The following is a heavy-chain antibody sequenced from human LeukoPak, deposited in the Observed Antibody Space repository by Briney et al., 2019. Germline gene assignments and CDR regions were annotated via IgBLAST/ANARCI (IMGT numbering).Heavy chain of an antibody. V-gene: IGHV3-21*01. CDR1: GFTFSSYS. CDR2: ISSSSSYI. Sequence: GGSLGLSCAASGFTFSSYSVNWVRQAPGKGLEWVSSISSSSSYIYYADSVKGRFTISRDNAKNSLYLQMNSLRAEDTAVYYCAREGRRDGYRYFFDYWGQGTLVTVSS. CDR3: AREGRRDGYRYFFDY. J-gene: IGHJ4*02. D-gene: IGHD5-24*01.